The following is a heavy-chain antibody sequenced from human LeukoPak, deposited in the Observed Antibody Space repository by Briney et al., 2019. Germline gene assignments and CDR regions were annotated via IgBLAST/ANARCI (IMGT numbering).Heavy chain of an antibody. Sequence: GGSLRLSCQASGFTFSTYEINWVRQAPGKGLEWVSYISSSATTTYYADSVRGRFTISRDRSKNTLSLQMDSLRAEDTAVYYCAKANSYDSYYFDYWGQGALVIVSS. V-gene: IGHV3-48*03. CDR1: GFTFSTYE. D-gene: IGHD3-16*01. CDR2: ISSSATTT. J-gene: IGHJ4*02. CDR3: AKANSYDSYYFDY.